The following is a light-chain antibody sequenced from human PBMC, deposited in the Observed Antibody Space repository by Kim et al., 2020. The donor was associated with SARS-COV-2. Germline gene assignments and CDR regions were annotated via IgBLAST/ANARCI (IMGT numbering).Light chain of an antibody. CDR2: GAS. CDR3: QQYDDWPPWT. V-gene: IGKV3-15*01. J-gene: IGKJ1*01. CDR1: QSVSDN. Sequence: LGERATLSCRASQSVSDNLAWYQQKPGQAPRLLIYGASTRATGIPARFSGSGSGTEFTLTISSLQSEDSAVYYCQQYDDWPPWTFGQGPNVDIK.